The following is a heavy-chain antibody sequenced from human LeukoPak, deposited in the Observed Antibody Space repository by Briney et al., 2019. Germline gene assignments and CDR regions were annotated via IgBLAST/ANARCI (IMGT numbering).Heavy chain of an antibody. CDR1: GFTFSSSW. CDR2: MNQVGGEI. V-gene: IGHV3-7*01. J-gene: IGHJ4*02. D-gene: IGHD3-3*01. CDR3: AKDVYDFWSGYYNSYDY. Sequence: GGSLRLSCAASGFTFSSSWMTWVRQAPGKGLEWVANMNQVGGEIYYMDSVKGRFTISRDNAKNSLYLQMNSLRAEDTAVYYCAKDVYDFWSGYYNSYDYWGQGTLVTVSS.